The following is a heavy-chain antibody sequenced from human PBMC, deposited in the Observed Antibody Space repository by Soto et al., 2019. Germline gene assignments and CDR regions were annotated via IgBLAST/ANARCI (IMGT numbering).Heavy chain of an antibody. CDR1: GFTFSNYW. CDR2: IKNDGSEQ. Sequence: EVQLVESGGGLVQPGGSLRLSCAASGFTFSNYWMSWVRQAPGKGLEWVAYIKNDGSEQYYVDSVKGRFIISRDNAKSSLYLQMNSVRAEDTAVYYCAIDGGWGRCDHWGQGDLVTVSS. J-gene: IGHJ4*02. CDR3: AIDGGWGRCDH. V-gene: IGHV3-7*01. D-gene: IGHD6-19*01.